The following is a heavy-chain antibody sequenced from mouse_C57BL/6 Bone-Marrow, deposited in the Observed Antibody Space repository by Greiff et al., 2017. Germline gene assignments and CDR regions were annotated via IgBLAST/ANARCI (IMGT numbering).Heavy chain of an antibody. V-gene: IGHV1-82*01. CDR2: IYPGDGDT. J-gene: IGHJ3*01. D-gene: IGHD4-1*01. CDR1: GYAFSSSW. CDR3: ASWGWFSY. Sequence: VKLQESGPELVKPGASVKISCKASGYAFSSSWMNWVKQRPGKGLEWIGRIYPGDGDTNYNGKFKGKATLTADKSSSTAYMQLSSLTSEDSAVXFCASWGWFSYWGQGTLVTVSA.